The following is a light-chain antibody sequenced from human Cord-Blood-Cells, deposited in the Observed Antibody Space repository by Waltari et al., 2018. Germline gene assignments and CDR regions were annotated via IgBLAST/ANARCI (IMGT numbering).Light chain of an antibody. CDR1: QSVSSN. CDR3: QQYNNWPYA. J-gene: IGKJ2*01. CDR2: GAS. V-gene: IGKV3-15*01. Sequence: EIVMTQSLATLSVSPGERATLSSRASQSVSSNLAWYQQKPGQAPRLLIYGASTRATGIPARFSGSGSGTEFTLTISSLQSEDFAVYYCQQYNNWPYAFGQGTKLEIK.